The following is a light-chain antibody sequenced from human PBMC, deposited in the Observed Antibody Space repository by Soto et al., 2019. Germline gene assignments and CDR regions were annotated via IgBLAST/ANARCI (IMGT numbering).Light chain of an antibody. CDR3: QQYKDNPWT. CDR2: KAS. CDR1: QSIVDW. J-gene: IGKJ1*01. V-gene: IGKV1-5*03. Sequence: DIQMTQSPSTLSASVGDRVTFGCRASQSIVDWLAWYQQKPGKAPKLLIYKASNLESGVPSRFGGSGSGSEFTLTISNLQPDDFATYYCQQYKDNPWTFGQGTQVEFK.